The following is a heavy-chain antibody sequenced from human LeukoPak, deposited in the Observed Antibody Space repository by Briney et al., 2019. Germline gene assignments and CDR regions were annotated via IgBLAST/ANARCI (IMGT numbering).Heavy chain of an antibody. CDR2: INHSGST. CDR1: GGSFSGYY. J-gene: IGHJ6*03. CDR3: ARESERGAYYYYYMDV. V-gene: IGHV4-34*01. Sequence: SETLSLTCAVYGGSFSGYYWSWLRQPPGKGLEWIGEINHSGSTNYNPSLKSRVTISVDTSKNQFSLKLSSVTAADTAVYYCARESERGAYYYYYMDVWGKGTTVTVSS. D-gene: IGHD1-26*01.